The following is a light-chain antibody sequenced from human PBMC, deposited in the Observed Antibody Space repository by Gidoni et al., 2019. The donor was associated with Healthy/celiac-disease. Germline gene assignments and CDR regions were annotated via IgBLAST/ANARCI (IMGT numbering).Light chain of an antibody. CDR3: QHGYSTPYT. Sequence: DIQMTQSPSSLPASVVDRVSITCRASQSISSYLNWYQQKPGKAPKLLIYAASSLQSGVPSRFSGSGSGTDFTLSISSLQPEDFATYYCQHGYSTPYTFGQGTKLEIK. V-gene: IGKV1-39*01. J-gene: IGKJ2*01. CDR2: AAS. CDR1: QSISSY.